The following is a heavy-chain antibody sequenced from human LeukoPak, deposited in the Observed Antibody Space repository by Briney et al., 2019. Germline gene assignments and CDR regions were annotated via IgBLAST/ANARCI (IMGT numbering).Heavy chain of an antibody. D-gene: IGHD2-21*01. J-gene: IGHJ6*02. CDR2: KWYVGSNK. V-gene: IGHV3-33*06. CDR1: EFTFSSNG. Sequence: GGSLRLSCAASEFTFSSNGMYWVRQAPGKGLEWVAVKWYVGSNKYYAGSVKGRFTISGDNSKNTLYLQMNSLRAEDTAVYYCAKASCGGECYYAMDVWGQGTTVTVSS. CDR3: AKASCGGECYYAMDV.